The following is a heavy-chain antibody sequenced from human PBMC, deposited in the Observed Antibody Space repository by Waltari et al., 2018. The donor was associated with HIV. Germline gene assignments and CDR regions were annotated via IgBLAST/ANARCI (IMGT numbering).Heavy chain of an antibody. CDR3: VALYDGSPLYSDF. Sequence: VQLIQSTSEVKGPGASVTVSCQVSGYPLSDLSIPWVRQGRDFRLEWLGGFDPKNGKPLLSQKFGGRVSLAEDTVRDTAHLELNRLTSDDTAVYYCVALYDGSPLYSDFWGQGTLVTVST. D-gene: IGHD1-26*01. J-gene: IGHJ4*02. V-gene: IGHV1-24*01. CDR2: FDPKNGKP. CDR1: GYPLSDLS.